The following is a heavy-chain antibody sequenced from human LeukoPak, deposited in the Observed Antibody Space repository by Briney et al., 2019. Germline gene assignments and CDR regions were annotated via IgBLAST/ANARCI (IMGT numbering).Heavy chain of an antibody. CDR2: ISSNGGSA. Sequence: PGGSLRLSCSASGLTFSSYAMHGVRQPPGKGLEYVSGISSNGGSAYYADSVKGRFTISRDNSKNTLYLQMSSLRAEDTAVYYCAKDDFDYWGQGTLVTVSS. J-gene: IGHJ4*02. V-gene: IGHV3-64D*06. CDR1: GLTFSSYA. CDR3: AKDDFDY.